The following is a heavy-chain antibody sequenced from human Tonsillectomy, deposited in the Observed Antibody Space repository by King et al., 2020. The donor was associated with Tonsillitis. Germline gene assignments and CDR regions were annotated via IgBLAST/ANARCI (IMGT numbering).Heavy chain of an antibody. V-gene: IGHV3-73*02. D-gene: IGHD6-19*01. CDR3: RLTKPGYSGGWY. J-gene: IGHJ4*02. CDR2: IRSKANSYAT. CDR1: GFTFSGST. Sequence: EVQLVESGGGLVQPGGSLKLSCTASGFTFSGSTMLWVRQASGKGLEWVGRIRSKANSYATAYAASVKGRFTLSRDDSKNTAYLQMNSLKTEDTAVYYCRLTKPGYSGGWYWGQGTLVTVSS.